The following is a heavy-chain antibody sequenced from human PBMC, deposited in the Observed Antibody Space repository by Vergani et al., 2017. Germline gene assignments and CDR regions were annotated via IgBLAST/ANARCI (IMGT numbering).Heavy chain of an antibody. V-gene: IGHV4-39*01. CDR2: IYYSGST. J-gene: IGHJ4*02. CDR3: AKFGIQLWFPRGARPEDSFDY. D-gene: IGHD5-18*01. CDR1: GGSISSSSYY. Sequence: QVQLQESGPGLVKPSETLSLTCTVSGGSISSSSYYWGWIRQPPGKGLEWIGSIYYSGSTYYNPSRKSRVTISVDTSKNQFSLKLSSVTAADTAVYYCAKFGIQLWFPRGARPEDSFDYWGQGTLVTVSS.